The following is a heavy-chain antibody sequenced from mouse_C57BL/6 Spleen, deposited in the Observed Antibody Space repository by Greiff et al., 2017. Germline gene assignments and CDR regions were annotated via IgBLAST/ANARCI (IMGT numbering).Heavy chain of an antibody. Sequence: VQLQESGPELVKPGASVKISCKASGYAFSSSWMNWVKQRPGKGLEWIGRLYPGDGDTNYNGKFKGKATLTADKSSSTAYMQLSSLTSEDSAVYFCAKDYYGSSYGFYYFDYWGQGTTLTVSS. CDR2: LYPGDGDT. CDR3: AKDYYGSSYGFYYFDY. D-gene: IGHD1-1*01. V-gene: IGHV1-82*01. CDR1: GYAFSSSW. J-gene: IGHJ2*01.